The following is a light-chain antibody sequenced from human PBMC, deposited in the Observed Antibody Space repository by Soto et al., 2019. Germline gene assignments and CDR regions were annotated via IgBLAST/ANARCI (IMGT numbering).Light chain of an antibody. CDR3: QKYYSAAFP. Sequence: DIQMTQSPSSLSASVGDRVTITCRASQGISNYLAWYQQQPGKVPKLLIYGASTLQSGVPSRFSGSGSGTDFTLTISSLQPEDVATYYCQKYYSAAFPFGPGTKVDMK. CDR2: GAS. V-gene: IGKV1-27*01. CDR1: QGISNY. J-gene: IGKJ3*01.